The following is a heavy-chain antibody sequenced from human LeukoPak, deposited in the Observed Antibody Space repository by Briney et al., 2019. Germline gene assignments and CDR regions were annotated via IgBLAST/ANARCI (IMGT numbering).Heavy chain of an antibody. CDR3: ARGTVAYAFDI. CDR1: GFTFSSYE. J-gene: IGHJ3*02. D-gene: IGHD4-23*01. Sequence: GGSLRLSCAASGFTFSSYEMNWVRQAPGKGLEWVSYISSSGSTIYYADSVKGRFTISRDNAKNSLYLQMNSLRAEDTAVYYCARGTVAYAFDIWGQGTMVTVSS. V-gene: IGHV3-48*03. CDR2: ISSSGSTI.